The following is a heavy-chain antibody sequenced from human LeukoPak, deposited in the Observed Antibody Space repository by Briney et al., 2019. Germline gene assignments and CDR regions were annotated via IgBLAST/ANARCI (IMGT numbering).Heavy chain of an antibody. CDR2: ISSSGSTI. D-gene: IGHD4-23*01. CDR1: GGSISSSSYY. CDR3: ARTENGGNSDHFDY. V-gene: IGHV3-11*04. J-gene: IGHJ4*02. Sequence: LSLTCTVSGGSISSSSYYWGWIRQPPGKGLEWVSYISSSGSTIYYADSVKGRFTISRDNAKNSLYLQMNSLRAEDTAVYYCARTENGGNSDHFDYWGQGTLVTVSS.